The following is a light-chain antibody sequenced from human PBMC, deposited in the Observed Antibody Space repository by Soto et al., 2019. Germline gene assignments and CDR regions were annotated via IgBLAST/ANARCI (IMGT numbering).Light chain of an antibody. CDR2: DVS. Sequence: QSVLTQPRSVSGSPGQSVTISCSGSSSDVGGYNFVSWYQQHPGKAPKLMIYDVSKRPSGVPGRFSGSKSGNTASLNISGLQAEDEADYYCSSWTSSSTLLFGGGTKVTVL. CDR3: SSWTSSSTLL. J-gene: IGLJ2*01. V-gene: IGLV2-11*01. CDR1: SSDVGGYNF.